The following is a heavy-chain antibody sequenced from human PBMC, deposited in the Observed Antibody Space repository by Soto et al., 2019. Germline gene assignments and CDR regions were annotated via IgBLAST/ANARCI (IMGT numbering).Heavy chain of an antibody. CDR1: GYIFTGYY. CDR3: ARGQVAAHAFDI. D-gene: IGHD6-19*01. CDR2: INPNSGDT. V-gene: IGHV1-2*04. Sequence: ASVKVSCKASGYIFTGYYMHWVRQAPGQGLEWMGWINPNSGDTNYAQKFQGWVTMTRDTSISTAYMELSRLRSDDTAVYYCARGQVAAHAFDIWGQGTMVTVSS. J-gene: IGHJ3*02.